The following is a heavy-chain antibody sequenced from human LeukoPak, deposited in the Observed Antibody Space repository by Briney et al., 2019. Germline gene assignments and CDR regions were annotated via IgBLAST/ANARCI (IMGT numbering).Heavy chain of an antibody. J-gene: IGHJ4*02. CDR1: GFTFSSYW. CDR3: AKDNSGTYATEFDY. CDR2: IKQDGSEK. D-gene: IGHD1-26*01. Sequence: PGGSLRLSCAASGFTFSSYWMSWVRQAPGKGLEWVANIKQDGSEKYYVDSVKGRFTIPRENAKNSLYLQMDSRRAEDTAVNYCAKDNSGTYATEFDYWGQGPLVTVSS. V-gene: IGHV3-7*01.